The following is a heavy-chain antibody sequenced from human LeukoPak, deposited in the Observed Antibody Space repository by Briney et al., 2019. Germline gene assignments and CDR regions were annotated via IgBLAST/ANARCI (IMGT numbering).Heavy chain of an antibody. J-gene: IGHJ5*02. Sequence: SETLSLTCTVSGGSISSGDYYRSWIRQPPGKGLEWIGYIYYSGSTYYNPSLKSRVTISVDTSKNQFSLKLSSVTAADTAVYYCARAPMIAGFDPWGQGTLVTVSS. V-gene: IGHV4-30-4*08. D-gene: IGHD2-21*01. CDR1: GGSISSGDYY. CDR2: IYYSGST. CDR3: ARAPMIAGFDP.